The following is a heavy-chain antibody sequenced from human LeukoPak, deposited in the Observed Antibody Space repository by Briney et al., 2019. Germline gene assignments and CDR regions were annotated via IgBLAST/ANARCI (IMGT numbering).Heavy chain of an antibody. J-gene: IGHJ3*02. V-gene: IGHV4-39*07. CDR1: GGSISSSSYY. D-gene: IGHD3-22*01. CDR2: IYHSGST. CDR3: ASPPRVGRIVVVNGVEEDDAFDI. Sequence: SETLSLTCTVSGGSISSSSYYWGWIRQPPGKGLEWIGSIYHSGSTYYNPSLKSRVTISVDTSKNQFSLKLSSVTAADTAVYYCASPPRVGRIVVVNGVEEDDAFDIWGQGTMVTVSS.